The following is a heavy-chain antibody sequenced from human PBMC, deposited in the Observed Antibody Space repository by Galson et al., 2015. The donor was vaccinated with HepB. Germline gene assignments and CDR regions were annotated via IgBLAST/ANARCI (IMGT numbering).Heavy chain of an antibody. Sequence: SLTCAVYGGSFSGYYWSWIRQPPGKGLEWIGEINHSGSTNYNPSLKSRVTISVDTSKNQFSLKLSSVTAADTAVYYCAREIHSAYYDYIWGVRDLGAFDIWGQGTMVTVSS. CDR3: AREIHSAYYDYIWGVRDLGAFDI. CDR1: GGSFSGYY. D-gene: IGHD3-16*01. J-gene: IGHJ3*02. CDR2: INHSGST. V-gene: IGHV4-34*01.